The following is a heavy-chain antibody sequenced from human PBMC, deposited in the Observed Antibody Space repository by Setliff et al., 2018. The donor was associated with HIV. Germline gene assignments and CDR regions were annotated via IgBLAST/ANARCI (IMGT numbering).Heavy chain of an antibody. V-gene: IGHV4-30-2*01. CDR2: IYTSRGT. CDR1: GGSIGSGGYS. D-gene: IGHD6-13*01. Sequence: SETLSLTCAVSGGSIGSGGYSWSWIRQPPGRGLEWIGYIYTSRGTNYNHSLRTRVIISVDTSNQFSLKLSSVTAADAAVYYCARSPSYRSSWEYYFDYWGQGILVTVSS. CDR3: ARSPSYRSSWEYYFDY. J-gene: IGHJ4*02.